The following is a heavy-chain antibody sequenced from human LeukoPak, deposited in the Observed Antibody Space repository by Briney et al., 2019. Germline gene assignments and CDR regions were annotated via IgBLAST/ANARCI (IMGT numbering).Heavy chain of an antibody. J-gene: IGHJ4*02. D-gene: IGHD4-23*01. CDR3: ARQHYGGNSVPWDY. CDR1: GYTFTTYG. CDR2: ISGYNGNT. Sequence: ASVKVSCKASGYTFTTYGISWVRQAPGQGLEWMGWISGYNGNTKYAQNLQGRVTMTTDTSTSTAYMELRSLTSDDTAVYYCARQHYGGNSVPWDYWGQGTLVTVSS. V-gene: IGHV1-18*01.